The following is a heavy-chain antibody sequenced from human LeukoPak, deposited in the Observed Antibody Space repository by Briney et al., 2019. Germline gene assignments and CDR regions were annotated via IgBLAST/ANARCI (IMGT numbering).Heavy chain of an antibody. V-gene: IGHV1-2*02. CDR3: ARQNHPMGYSYKYYMDV. Sequence: ASVKVSCKASGYTFTGYYMHWVRQAPGQGLEWMGWINPNSGRTTYGHKFQGRVTLTTDRPTSTAHMELRSLRSDDTAVYYCARQNHPMGYSYKYYMDVWGKGTTVTVSS. D-gene: IGHD5-12*01. CDR2: INPNSGRT. CDR1: GYTFTGYY. J-gene: IGHJ6*03.